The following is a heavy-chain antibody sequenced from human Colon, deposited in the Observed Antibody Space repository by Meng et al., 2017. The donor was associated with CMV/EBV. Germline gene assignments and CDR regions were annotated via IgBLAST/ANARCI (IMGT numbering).Heavy chain of an antibody. Sequence: ASVKVSCKVSGYTFTAYYLNWVRQAPGEGLEWMGWTNPYNGGTNYAQTFQGRVTMSSDTSISTAYMEVTRLRSDDTAVYYCARGCGCWGQGTQVTVSS. CDR2: TNPYNGGT. D-gene: IGHD1-26*01. J-gene: IGHJ4*02. CDR1: GYTFTAYY. CDR3: ARGCGC. V-gene: IGHV1-2*02.